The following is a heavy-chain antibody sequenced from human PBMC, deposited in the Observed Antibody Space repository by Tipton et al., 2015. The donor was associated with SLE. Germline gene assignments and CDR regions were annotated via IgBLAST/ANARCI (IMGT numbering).Heavy chain of an antibody. J-gene: IGHJ3*02. CDR2: INRDGSST. CDR1: GFTFSSYW. Sequence: GSLRLSCAASGFTFSSYWMHWVRQAPGKGLVWVSRINRDGSSTSYADSVKGRFTVSRDNAKSTLYLQMNSLRAEDTAVYYCAREENWNERIWGQGTMVTVSS. V-gene: IGHV3-74*01. CDR3: AREENWNERI. D-gene: IGHD1-1*01.